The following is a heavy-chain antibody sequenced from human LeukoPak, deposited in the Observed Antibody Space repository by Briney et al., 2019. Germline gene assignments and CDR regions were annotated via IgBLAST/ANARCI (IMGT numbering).Heavy chain of an antibody. CDR3: ARGRLDGSYYFDY. J-gene: IGHJ4*02. CDR2: LHHSGRT. CDR1: GYSISSGYY. Sequence: SETLSLTCTVSGYSISSGYYCVWIRQAPGKGLEWIGSLHHSGRTYYNPSLKSRVTISLDTPEIQFSLKLTSMSAADTAVYYCARGRLDGSYYFDYWGQGARVAVSS. V-gene: IGHV4-38-2*02. D-gene: IGHD2-15*01.